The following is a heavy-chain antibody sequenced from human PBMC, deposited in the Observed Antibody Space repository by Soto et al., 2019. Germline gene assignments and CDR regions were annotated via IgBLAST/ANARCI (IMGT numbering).Heavy chain of an antibody. D-gene: IGHD2-15*01. CDR3: VKVGPKISVRSYYDY. CDR1: GFTFSDYS. V-gene: IGHV3-64D*08. J-gene: IGHJ4*02. CDR2: ISSSGDNT. Sequence: GGSLRLSCSASGFTFSDYSMHWVRQAPGKGLDYVSAISSSGDNTYYADSVKGRFTISRDNSKNSLYLQMSSLRAEDTAVYYCVKVGPKISVRSYYDYWGQGTRVTVSS.